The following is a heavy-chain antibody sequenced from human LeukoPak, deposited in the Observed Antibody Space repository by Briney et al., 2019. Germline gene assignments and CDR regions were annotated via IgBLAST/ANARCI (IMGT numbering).Heavy chain of an antibody. CDR1: GFTFSNYA. D-gene: IGHD5-18*01. CDR2: VSHDGRNQ. Sequence: GGSLRLSCAASGFTFSNYAMHWVRQAPGKGLEWVAIVSHDGRNQYYAESVKGRFTISRDSSKNTVSLQMNSLTAGDSALYYCGRDPSARVTLDLWGQGTLVTVSS. V-gene: IGHV3-30*04. J-gene: IGHJ5*02. CDR3: GRDPSARVTLDL.